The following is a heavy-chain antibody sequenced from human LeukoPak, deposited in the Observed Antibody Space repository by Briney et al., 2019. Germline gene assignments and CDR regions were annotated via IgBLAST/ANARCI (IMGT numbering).Heavy chain of an antibody. Sequence: ASVTVSFTASGYTFTSYDINWVRQATGQGLEWMGWMNPNSGNTGYAQKFQGRVTITRDTSASTAYMELSSPRSEDTAVYYCAGYLMVQPWSSNWGQGTMVTVSS. CDR1: GYTFTSYD. J-gene: IGHJ3*01. CDR3: AGYLMVQPWSSN. CDR2: MNPNSGNT. D-gene: IGHD1-1*01. V-gene: IGHV1-8*01.